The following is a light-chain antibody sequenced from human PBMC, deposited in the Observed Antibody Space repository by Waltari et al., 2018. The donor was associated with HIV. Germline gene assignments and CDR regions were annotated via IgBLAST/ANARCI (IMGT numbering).Light chain of an antibody. CDR3: GTWDSSLSAVV. Sequence: QSVLTQPPSVSAAPGQQVTISCSGSSSNMATISVSWYQQLPGTAPKLLIDENNKRPSGIPDRFSGSKSGTSATLGITGLQTGDEADYYCGTWDSSLSAVVFGGGTKLTVL. CDR2: ENN. J-gene: IGLJ2*01. V-gene: IGLV1-51*02. CDR1: SSNMATIS.